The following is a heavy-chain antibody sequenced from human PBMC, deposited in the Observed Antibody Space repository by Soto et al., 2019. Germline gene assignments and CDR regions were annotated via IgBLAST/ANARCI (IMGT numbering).Heavy chain of an antibody. D-gene: IGHD4-17*01. CDR1: GYTFTSYG. CDR2: ISAYNGNT. CDR3: ARDTVPHLSNWFDP. J-gene: IGHJ5*02. V-gene: IGHV1-18*04. Sequence: ASVKVSCKASGYTFTSYGISWVRQAPGQGLEWMGWISAYNGNTSYAQKLQGRVTMTTATSTSTAYMELRSLRSDDTAVYYCARDTVPHLSNWFDPWGQGTLVTVSS.